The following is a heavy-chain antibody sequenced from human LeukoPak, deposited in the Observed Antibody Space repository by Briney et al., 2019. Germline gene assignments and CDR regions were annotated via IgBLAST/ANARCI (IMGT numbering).Heavy chain of an antibody. Sequence: ASVKVSSKASGYTFTGYYMHWVRQAPGQGLEWMGWINPNSGGTNYAQKFQGRVTMTRDTSINIAYMELSRLRSDDTAVYYCARDLGGGSGWYYFDYWGQGTLVTVSS. CDR2: INPNSGGT. CDR1: GYTFTGYY. V-gene: IGHV1-2*02. CDR3: ARDLGGGSGWYYFDY. D-gene: IGHD6-19*01. J-gene: IGHJ4*02.